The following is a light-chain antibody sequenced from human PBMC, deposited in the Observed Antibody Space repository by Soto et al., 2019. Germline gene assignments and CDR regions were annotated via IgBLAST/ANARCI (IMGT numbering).Light chain of an antibody. V-gene: IGKV3-20*01. CDR2: GAY. CDR1: RSVSSSY. Sequence: ENVLTQSPGTLSLSPGERATLSCRASRSVSSSYLAWFQQKPGQAPRLLIYGAYSRATDIPDRFTGSGSGTDFTLTISRLEPEDFAVYYRQQYGSSPYTFGQGTKVDIK. CDR3: QQYGSSPYT. J-gene: IGKJ2*01.